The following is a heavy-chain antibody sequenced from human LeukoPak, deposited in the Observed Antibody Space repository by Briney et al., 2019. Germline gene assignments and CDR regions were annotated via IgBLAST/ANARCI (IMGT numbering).Heavy chain of an antibody. CDR3: ARRDYGGLLDY. D-gene: IGHD4-23*01. V-gene: IGHV4-39*01. J-gene: IGHJ4*02. CDR1: GDSIRSSRYH. Sequence: SETLSLTCTVSGDSIRSSRYHWAWVRQPPGKGLEWIGSSHYSGSTYYNPSLKSRVTISVDTPKNQLSLKLNSATSSDTAVYFCARRDYGGLLDYWGQGTLVTVSS. CDR2: SHYSGST.